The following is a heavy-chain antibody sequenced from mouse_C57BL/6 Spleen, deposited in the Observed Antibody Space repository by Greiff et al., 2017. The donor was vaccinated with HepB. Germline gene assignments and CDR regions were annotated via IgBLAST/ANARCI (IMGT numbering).Heavy chain of an antibody. CDR1: GYAFTNYL. V-gene: IGHV1-54*01. CDR3: AREFYGSRAY. J-gene: IGHJ3*01. Sequence: VQLVESGAELVRPGTSVKVSCKASGYAFTNYLIEWVKQRPGQGLEWIGVINPGSGGTNYNEKFKGQATLTADKSSSTAYMQLSSLTSEDAAVYFCAREFYGSRAYWGQGTLVTVSA. CDR2: INPGSGGT. D-gene: IGHD1-1*01.